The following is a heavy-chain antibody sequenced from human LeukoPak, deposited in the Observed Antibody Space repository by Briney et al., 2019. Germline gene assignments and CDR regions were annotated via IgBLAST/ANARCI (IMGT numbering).Heavy chain of an antibody. Sequence: KHSATLSLTCTVSSVSISSYYWSWLRKPPGEGREWIGYIYYSGSTNYNPSLKSRVTISVDTSKNQFSLKLRSVTAADTAVYYCARVTGYVIEDYFDYWGQGTLVTVSS. J-gene: IGHJ4*02. CDR1: SVSISSYY. CDR2: IYYSGST. V-gene: IGHV4-59*01. D-gene: IGHD3-22*01. CDR3: ARVTGYVIEDYFDY.